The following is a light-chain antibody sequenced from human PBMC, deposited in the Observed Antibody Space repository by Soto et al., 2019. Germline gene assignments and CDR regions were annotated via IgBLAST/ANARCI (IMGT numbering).Light chain of an antibody. V-gene: IGKV1-5*03. Sequence: DIQMTHSPSTLSASVGDGVTITCRASQSISSWLAWYQQKPGKAPKLLIYKASSLESGVPSRFSGSGSGTEFTLTISSLQPDDFATYYCQQYNSYSWTFGQGTKVDIK. J-gene: IGKJ1*01. CDR1: QSISSW. CDR3: QQYNSYSWT. CDR2: KAS.